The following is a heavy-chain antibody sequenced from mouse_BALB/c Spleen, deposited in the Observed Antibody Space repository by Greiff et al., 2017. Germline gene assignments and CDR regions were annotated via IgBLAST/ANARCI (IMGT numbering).Heavy chain of an antibody. CDR2: INPYNGDT. CDR1: GYSFTGYF. Sequence: QLQQSGPELVKPGASVKISCKASGYSFTGYFMNWVMQSHGKSLEWIGRINPYNGDTFYNQKFKGKATLTVDKSSSTAHMELRSLASEDSAVYYCARVGDYDQGYYFDYWGQGTTLTVSS. CDR3: ARVGDYDQGYYFDY. V-gene: IGHV1-20*02. D-gene: IGHD2-4*01. J-gene: IGHJ2*01.